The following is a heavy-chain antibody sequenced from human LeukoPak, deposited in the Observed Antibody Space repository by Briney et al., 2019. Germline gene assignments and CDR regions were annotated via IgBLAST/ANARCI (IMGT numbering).Heavy chain of an antibody. J-gene: IGHJ4*02. Sequence: SETLSLTCTVSGGSISSSSYYWGWIRQPPGKGLEWIGSIYYSGSTYYNPSLKSRVTISVDTSKNQFSLKLSSVTAADTAVYYCARDGRGWYPVWPNRDRIVYWGQGTLVTVSS. CDR1: GGSISSSSYY. CDR3: ARDGRGWYPVWPNRDRIVY. CDR2: IYYSGST. V-gene: IGHV4-39*02. D-gene: IGHD6-19*01.